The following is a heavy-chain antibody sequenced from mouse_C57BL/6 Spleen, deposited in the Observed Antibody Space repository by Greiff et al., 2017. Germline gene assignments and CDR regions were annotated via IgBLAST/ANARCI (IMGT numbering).Heavy chain of an antibody. CDR1: GYTFTDYY. CDR2: IYPGSGNT. J-gene: IGHJ2*01. D-gene: IGHD1-1*01. V-gene: IGHV1-76*01. Sequence: VQLQESGAELVRPGASVKLSCKASGYTFTDYYINWVKQRPGQGLEWIARIYPGSGNTYYNEKFKGKATLTAEKSSSTAYMQLSSLTSEDSAVYFCARTPPSGSSRHFDYWGQGTTLTVSS. CDR3: ARTPPSGSSRHFDY.